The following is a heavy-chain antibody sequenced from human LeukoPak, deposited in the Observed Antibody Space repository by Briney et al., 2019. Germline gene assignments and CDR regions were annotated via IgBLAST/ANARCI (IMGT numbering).Heavy chain of an antibody. J-gene: IGHJ5*02. CDR3: ARDQDSSRRTFPYSWFDP. D-gene: IGHD6-13*01. CDR2: IKQDGSEK. CDR1: GFTFSSYW. V-gene: IGHV3-7*01. Sequence: GGSLRLSCAASGFTFSSYWMSWVRQAPGKGLEWVANIKQDGSEKYYVDSVKGRFTISRDNAKNSLYLQMNSLRAEDTAVYYCARDQDSSRRTFPYSWFDPWGQGTLVTVSS.